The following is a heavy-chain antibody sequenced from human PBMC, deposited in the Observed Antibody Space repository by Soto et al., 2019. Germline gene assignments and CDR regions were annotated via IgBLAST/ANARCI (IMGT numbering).Heavy chain of an antibody. CDR2: IYHSGST. Sequence: SETLSLTCAVSGGSISSGGYSWSWIRQPPGKGLEWIGYIYHSGSTYYNPSLKSRVTISVDRSKNQFSLKLSSVTAADTAVYYCARRRHYYGSGSPGYFDYWGQGTLVPVSS. CDR1: GGSISSGGYS. J-gene: IGHJ4*02. V-gene: IGHV4-30-2*01. CDR3: ARRRHYYGSGSPGYFDY. D-gene: IGHD3-10*01.